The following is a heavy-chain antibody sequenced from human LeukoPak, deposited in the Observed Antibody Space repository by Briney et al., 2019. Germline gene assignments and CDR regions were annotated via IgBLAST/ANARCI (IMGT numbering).Heavy chain of an antibody. Sequence: TSQTLSLTCTVSGVSISSGGYYWGWIRQPPGKGLEWVGYIYHSGSTYYNPSLKSRVTISVDRSKNQFSLKLYSVTAADTAVYYCARREGELRYFDWLTPRDWGQGTLVTVSS. CDR2: IYHSGST. J-gene: IGHJ4*02. D-gene: IGHD3-9*01. CDR1: GVSISSGGYY. CDR3: ARREGELRYFDWLTPRD. V-gene: IGHV4-30-2*01.